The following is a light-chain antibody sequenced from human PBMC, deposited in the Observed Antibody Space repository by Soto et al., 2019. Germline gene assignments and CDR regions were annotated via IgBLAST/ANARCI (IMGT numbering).Light chain of an antibody. Sequence: DIQMTQSPSSLSASVGDRVTITCRASQSISSYLNWYQQKPGKAPKLLIYAASSLQSGVPSRFSGSGSGTDFTLTISSLQPEDFATYYCQQSYSTPLPTFGQGTKLEIK. CDR3: QQSYSTPLPT. CDR2: AAS. CDR1: QSISSY. J-gene: IGKJ2*01. V-gene: IGKV1-39*01.